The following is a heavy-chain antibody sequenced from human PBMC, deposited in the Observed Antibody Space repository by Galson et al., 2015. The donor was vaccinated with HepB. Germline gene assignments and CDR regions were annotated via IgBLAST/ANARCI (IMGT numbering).Heavy chain of an antibody. D-gene: IGHD1-7*01. CDR3: ARDMERVAITGTTYYYYYGMDV. CDR2: ISAYNGNT. V-gene: IGHV1-18*04. J-gene: IGHJ6*02. Sequence: SVKVSCKASGYTFTSYGISWVRQAPGQGLEWMGWISAYNGNTNYAQKLQGRVTMTTDTSTSTAYMELRSLRSDDTAVYYCARDMERVAITGTTYYYYYGMDVWGQGTTVTVSS. CDR1: GYTFTSYG.